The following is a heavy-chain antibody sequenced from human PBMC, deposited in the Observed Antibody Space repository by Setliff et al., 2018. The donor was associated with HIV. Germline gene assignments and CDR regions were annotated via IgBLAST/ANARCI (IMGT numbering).Heavy chain of an antibody. J-gene: IGHJ4*02. Sequence: ASVKVSCKASGHTFANSYLHWVRQGPGQGLEWMGIMNPNDGGTQYAQNFRGRVSMTRDTSTTTVYMELYSLRSEDTAVYHCARSDISGTGYFDSWGQGTRVTVSS. CDR2: MNPNDGGT. D-gene: IGHD1-20*01. V-gene: IGHV1-46*01. CDR3: ARSDISGTGYFDS. CDR1: GHTFANSY.